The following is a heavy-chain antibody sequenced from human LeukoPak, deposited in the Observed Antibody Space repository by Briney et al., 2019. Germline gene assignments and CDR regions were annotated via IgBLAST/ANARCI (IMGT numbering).Heavy chain of an antibody. CDR2: IYYSGST. J-gene: IGHJ5*02. CDR3: ARVATAMVTTGNSNWFGP. V-gene: IGHV4-59*01. Sequence: PSETLSLTCAVSGGSISSYYWSWIRQPPGKGLERIGYIYYSGSTNYDPSLKSRVTISVDTSKNQFTLKLSSVTAADTAVYYCARVATAMVTTGNSNWFGPWGQGTMVTVSS. CDR1: GGSISSYY. D-gene: IGHD5-18*01.